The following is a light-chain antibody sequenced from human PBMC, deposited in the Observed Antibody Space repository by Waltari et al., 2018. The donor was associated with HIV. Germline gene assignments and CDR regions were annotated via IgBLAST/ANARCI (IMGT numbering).Light chain of an antibody. Sequence: EIVMTQSPATLSVSPGERATHSCRASQSVRSNLAWYQQKPGQAPRLLIYGASTRATGIPARFSGSGSGTEFTLTIGSLQSEDFAVYYCQQYNNWPPFTFGQGTKLEIK. CDR3: QQYNNWPPFT. J-gene: IGKJ2*01. CDR1: QSVRSN. CDR2: GAS. V-gene: IGKV3D-15*01.